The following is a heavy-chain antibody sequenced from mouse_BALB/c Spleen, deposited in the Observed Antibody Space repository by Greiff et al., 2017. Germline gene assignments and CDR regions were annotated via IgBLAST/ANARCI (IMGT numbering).Heavy chain of an antibody. V-gene: IGHV1-67*01. Sequence: QVQLKQSGPELVRPGVSVKISCKGSGYTFTDYAMHWVKQSHAKSLEWIGVISTYSGNTNYNQKFKGKATMTVDKSSSTAYMELARLTSEDSAIYYCASPGASYGNYGWFAYWGQGTLVTVSA. CDR2: ISTYSGNT. J-gene: IGHJ3*01. D-gene: IGHD2-1*01. CDR3: ASPGASYGNYGWFAY. CDR1: GYTFTDYA.